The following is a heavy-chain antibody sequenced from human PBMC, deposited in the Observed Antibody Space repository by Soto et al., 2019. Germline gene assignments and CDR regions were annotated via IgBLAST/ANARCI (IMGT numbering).Heavy chain of an antibody. CDR2: IDPSDSYT. J-gene: IGHJ6*02. Sequence: ESLKISCKGSVYSFTSYCISWVRQMPGKGLEWMGRIDPSDSYTNYSPSFQGHVTISADKSISTAYLQWSSLKASDTAMYYCARLGGDAERQNCYHGMDVWGQGTTVTVSS. CDR3: ARLGGDAERQNCYHGMDV. CDR1: VYSFTSYC. D-gene: IGHD2-21*02. V-gene: IGHV5-10-1*01.